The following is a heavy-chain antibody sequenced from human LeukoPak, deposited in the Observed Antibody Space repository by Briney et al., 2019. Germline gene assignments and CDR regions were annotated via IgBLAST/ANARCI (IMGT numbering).Heavy chain of an antibody. D-gene: IGHD6-13*01. V-gene: IGHV3-30*05. CDR2: ISYDGSNK. CDR1: GFAFSSYG. CDR3: ARDAPYSSSQNWFDP. J-gene: IGHJ5*02. Sequence: PGRSLRFSCAASGFAFSSYGMHWVRQAPGKGLEWVAVISYDGSNKYYADSVKGRFTISRDNSKNTLYLQMNSLRAEDTAVYYCARDAPYSSSQNWFDPWGQGTLVTVSS.